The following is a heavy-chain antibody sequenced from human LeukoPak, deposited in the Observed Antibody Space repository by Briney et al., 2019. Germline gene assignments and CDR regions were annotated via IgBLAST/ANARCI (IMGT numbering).Heavy chain of an antibody. CDR2: IKQDGSEK. V-gene: IGHV3-7*03. D-gene: IGHD3-22*01. CDR1: GFTFSSYW. J-gene: IGHJ4*02. Sequence: GGSLRLSCAVSGFTFSSYWMSWVRQAPGKGLEWVANIKQDGSEKYYVDSVKGRFTISRDNAKNSLYLQMNILGAEDTAVYYCARDFTMIIQVPDYWGQGTLVTVSS. CDR3: ARDFTMIIQVPDY.